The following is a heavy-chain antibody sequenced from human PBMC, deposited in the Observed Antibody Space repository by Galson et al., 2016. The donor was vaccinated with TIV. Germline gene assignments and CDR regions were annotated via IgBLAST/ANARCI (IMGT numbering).Heavy chain of an antibody. V-gene: IGHV3-23*01. D-gene: IGHD3-3*01. CDR2: ITGSGAYT. CDR1: GFTFSGYA. CDR3: AKVRDLSGYSIVSFDH. Sequence: SLRLSCAASGFTFSGYAMTWVRQAPGKGLEWVSGITGSGAYTYYGDSVKGRFTISRDNPKNTLYLQMNSLRAEDTAVYYCAKVRDLSGYSIVSFDHWGQGILVTVSS. J-gene: IGHJ4*02.